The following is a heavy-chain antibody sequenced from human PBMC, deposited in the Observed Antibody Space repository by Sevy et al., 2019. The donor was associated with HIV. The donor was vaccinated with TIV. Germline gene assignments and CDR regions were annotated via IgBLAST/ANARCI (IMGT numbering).Heavy chain of an antibody. CDR2: IIPIFGTA. D-gene: IGHD2-2*01. J-gene: IGHJ6*02. CDR1: GGTFSSYA. CDR3: ARRGVGIGIYCSSTSCPWVYGMDV. V-gene: IGHV1-69*13. Sequence: ASVKVSCKASGGTFSSYAISWVRQAPGQVLEWMGGIIPIFGTANYAQKFQGRVTITADESTSTAYMELSSLRSEDTAVYYCARRGVGIGIYCSSTSCPWVYGMDVWGQGTTVTVSS.